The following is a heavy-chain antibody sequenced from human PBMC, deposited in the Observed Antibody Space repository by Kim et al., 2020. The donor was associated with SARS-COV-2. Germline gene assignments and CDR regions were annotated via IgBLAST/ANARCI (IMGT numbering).Heavy chain of an antibody. D-gene: IGHD2-8*01. J-gene: IGHJ6*02. V-gene: IGHV3-43*02. CDR1: GFTFDDYA. CDR2: ISGDGGST. Sequence: GGSLRLSCAASGFTFDDYAMHWVRQAPGKGLEWVSLISGDGGSTYYADSVKGRFTISRDNSKNSLYLQMNSLRTEDTALYYCATNVAYYYGMDVWGQGTTVTVSS. CDR3: ATNVAYYYGMDV.